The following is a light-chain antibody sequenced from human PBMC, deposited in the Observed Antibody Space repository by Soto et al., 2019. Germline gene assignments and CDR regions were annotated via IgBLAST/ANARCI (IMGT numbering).Light chain of an antibody. V-gene: IGKV3-11*01. Sequence: EIVLTQSPATLSLSPGERATLSCRASQSVSSHLAWYQQKPGQAPMLLMSDASNRATGIPARFSGSGSGTDFTLTISSLEPEDFAVYYCQQRSNWPLTFGGGTKVEIK. CDR3: QQRSNWPLT. CDR2: DAS. CDR1: QSVSSH. J-gene: IGKJ4*01.